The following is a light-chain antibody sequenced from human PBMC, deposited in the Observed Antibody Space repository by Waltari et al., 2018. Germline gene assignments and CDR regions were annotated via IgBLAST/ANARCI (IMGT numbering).Light chain of an antibody. J-gene: IGKJ1*01. Sequence: EVVMTQSPATLSVSPGGRATLACRASQSVSYKLAWYQQKPGQAPRHLIYGASTMAAGIPPRFSGSGSETDFTITISSLQSEDFAVYYCQQYNNWPGTFGQGTKVEIK. CDR1: QSVSYK. V-gene: IGKV3-15*01. CDR3: QQYNNWPGT. CDR2: GAS.